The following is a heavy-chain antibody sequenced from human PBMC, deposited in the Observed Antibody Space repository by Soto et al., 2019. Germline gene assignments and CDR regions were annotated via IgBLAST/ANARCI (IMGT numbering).Heavy chain of an antibody. CDR2: INPNSGGT. J-gene: IGHJ6*02. Sequence: ASVKVSCKASGYTFTGYYMHWVRQAPGQGLEWMGWINPNSGGTNYAQKFQGWVTMTRDTSISTAYMELSRLRSDDTAVYYCARRAVAGVGYYYGMDVWGQGTTVTVSS. CDR1: GYTFTGYY. D-gene: IGHD6-19*01. V-gene: IGHV1-2*04. CDR3: ARRAVAGVGYYYGMDV.